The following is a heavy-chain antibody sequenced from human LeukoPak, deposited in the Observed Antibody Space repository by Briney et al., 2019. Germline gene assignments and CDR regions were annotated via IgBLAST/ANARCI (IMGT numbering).Heavy chain of an antibody. J-gene: IGHJ4*02. Sequence: ASVKVSCKASGYTFTSYAMHWVRQAPGQRLEWMGWINAGNGNTKYSQKFQGRVTMTEDTSTDTAYMELSSLRSEDTAVYYCATDYLQGGSFRDFDYWGQGTLVTVSS. CDR1: GYTFTSYA. V-gene: IGHV1-3*01. CDR3: ATDYLQGGSFRDFDY. D-gene: IGHD1-26*01. CDR2: INAGNGNT.